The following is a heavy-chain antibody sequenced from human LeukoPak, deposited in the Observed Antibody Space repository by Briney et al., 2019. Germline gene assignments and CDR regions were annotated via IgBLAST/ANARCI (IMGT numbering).Heavy chain of an antibody. V-gene: IGHV4-34*01. CDR1: GGSFSGYY. CDR3: ARYNSEAGDFDY. D-gene: IGHD1-20*01. CDR2: INHSGST. Sequence: KSSETLSLTCAVYGGSFSGYYWSWIRQPPGKGLEWIGEINHSGSTNYNPSLKSRVTISIDTSKNQFSLKLSSVTAADTAVYYCARYNSEAGDFDYWGQGTLVTVSS. J-gene: IGHJ4*02.